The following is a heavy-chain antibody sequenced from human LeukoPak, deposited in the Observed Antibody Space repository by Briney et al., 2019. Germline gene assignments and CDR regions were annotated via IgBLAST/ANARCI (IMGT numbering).Heavy chain of an antibody. CDR2: ISYDGSNK. CDR1: GFTFSSYA. CDR3: ARAGAGTAYGCFDY. Sequence: GGSLRLSCVASGFTFSSYAMHWVRQAPGKGLEWVAVISYDGSNKYYADSVKGRFTISRDNSKNTLYLQMNSLRAEDTAVYYCARAGAGTAYGCFDYWGQGTLVTVSS. V-gene: IGHV3-30-3*01. D-gene: IGHD6-13*01. J-gene: IGHJ4*02.